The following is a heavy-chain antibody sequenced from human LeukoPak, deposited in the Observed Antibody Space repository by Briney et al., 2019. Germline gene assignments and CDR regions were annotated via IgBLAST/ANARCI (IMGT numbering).Heavy chain of an antibody. J-gene: IGHJ5*02. CDR2: IYYSGST. Sequence: PSETLSLTCAVYGGSFNGYYWSWIRQPPGKGLEWIGYIYYSGSTNYKPSLKSRVTISVDTSKNQFSLKLSSVTAADTAVYYCARGGYYGSGNDFRFDPWGQGTLVTVSS. CDR3: ARGGYYGSGNDFRFDP. CDR1: GGSFNGYY. D-gene: IGHD3-10*01. V-gene: IGHV4-59*01.